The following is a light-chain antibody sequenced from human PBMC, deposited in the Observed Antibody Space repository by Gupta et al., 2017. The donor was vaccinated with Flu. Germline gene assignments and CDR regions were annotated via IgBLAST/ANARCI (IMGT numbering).Light chain of an antibody. Sequence: DVQLTQSPPFLSACVGDRVTITCRASQVISSYLAWYQQKPGKAPKLLIYGASTWQSGVPSRFSDSGYGKELTLTISSWQQEDFATYYCQQLDNYPPITFGQGTLMEIK. CDR1: QVISSY. CDR2: GAS. CDR3: QQLDNYPPIT. J-gene: IGKJ5*01. V-gene: IGKV1-9*01.